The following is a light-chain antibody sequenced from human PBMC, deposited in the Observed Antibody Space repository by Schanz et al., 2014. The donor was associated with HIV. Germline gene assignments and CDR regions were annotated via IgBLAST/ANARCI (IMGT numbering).Light chain of an antibody. J-gene: IGKJ2*01. CDR1: HSINSY. CDR2: AAS. CDR3: QQYKSYPYT. Sequence: DIQMTQSPSSLSASVGDRVTITCRASHSINSYLNWYQQKPGEAPKLLIYAASTLQGGVPSRFSGSGSGTDFTLTISSLQPDDFATYHCQQYKSYPYTFGQGTKLEIQ. V-gene: IGKV1-39*01.